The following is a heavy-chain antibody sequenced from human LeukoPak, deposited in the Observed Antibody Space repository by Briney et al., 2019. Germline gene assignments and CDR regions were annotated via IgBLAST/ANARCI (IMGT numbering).Heavy chain of an antibody. Sequence: PSQTLSLTCTVSGGSISSYYWSWIRQPPGKGLEWIGYIYYSGSTNYNPSLESRVTISVDTSKNQFSLKLSSVTAADTAVYYCARVSYGDYYFDYWGQGTLVTVSS. V-gene: IGHV4-59*01. J-gene: IGHJ4*02. CDR1: GGSISSYY. CDR2: IYYSGST. CDR3: ARVSYGDYYFDY. D-gene: IGHD4-17*01.